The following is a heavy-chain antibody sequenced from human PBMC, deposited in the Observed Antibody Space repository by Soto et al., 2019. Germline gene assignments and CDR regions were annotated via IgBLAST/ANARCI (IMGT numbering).Heavy chain of an antibody. CDR3: ARAGWYRFDY. Sequence: EVQLVESGGDLVQPGGSLRLSCAASGFTFGSYWMHWVRQAPGKGLVWVSRINSDGSTKNYGDSVKGRFTISRDNAKSTLYLQMNSLRAEDTAVYYGARAGWYRFDYWGQGTLLTVSS. J-gene: IGHJ4*02. CDR1: GFTFGSYW. CDR2: INSDGSTK. D-gene: IGHD2-15*01. V-gene: IGHV3-74*01.